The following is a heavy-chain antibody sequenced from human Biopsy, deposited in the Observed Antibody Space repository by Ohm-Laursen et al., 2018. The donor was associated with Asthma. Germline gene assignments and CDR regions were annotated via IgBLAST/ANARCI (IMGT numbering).Heavy chain of an antibody. D-gene: IGHD3-22*01. V-gene: IGHV3-23*01. CDR1: GFAFNNSS. Sequence: SLTLSFAASGFAFNNSSMTWVRQAPGKGLEWVSTISASGVRTFYADSVKGRFTVSRDSSRNTLYLQLSTLRVEDTAVYFCAKITTDRQKANNWFDPWGQGTLVTVSS. CDR2: ISASGVRT. J-gene: IGHJ5*02. CDR3: AKITTDRQKANNWFDP.